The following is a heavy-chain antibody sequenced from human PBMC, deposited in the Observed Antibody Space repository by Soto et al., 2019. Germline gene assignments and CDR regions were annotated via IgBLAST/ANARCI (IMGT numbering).Heavy chain of an antibody. CDR3: AKYLTLYGTWFDP. CDR2: INTDGSAT. D-gene: IGHD4-17*01. V-gene: IGHV3-74*01. CDR1: GFTFSSDW. J-gene: IGHJ5*02. Sequence: GGSLRLSCAASGFTFSSDWMHWVRQAPGKGLVWVSRINTDGSATTYADSVKGRFTISRDNAKNTVYLQMNSLRAEDTAVYYCAKYLTLYGTWFDPWGQGTLVTVST.